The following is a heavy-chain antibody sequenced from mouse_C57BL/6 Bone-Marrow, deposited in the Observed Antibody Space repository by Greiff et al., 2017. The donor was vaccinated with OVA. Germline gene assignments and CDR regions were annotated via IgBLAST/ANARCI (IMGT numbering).Heavy chain of an antibody. CDR2: IYPGDGDT. CDR1: GYAFSSSW. V-gene: IGHV1-82*01. J-gene: IGHJ2*01. CDR3: SSAYYSNYYFDD. Sequence: QVQLQQSGPELVKPGASVKISCKASGYAFSSSWMNWVKQRPGKGLEWIGRIYPGDGDTNYNGKFKGKATLTADKSSSTAYMQLSSLTSEDSAVYFCSSAYYSNYYFDDWGQGTTLTVSS. D-gene: IGHD2-5*01.